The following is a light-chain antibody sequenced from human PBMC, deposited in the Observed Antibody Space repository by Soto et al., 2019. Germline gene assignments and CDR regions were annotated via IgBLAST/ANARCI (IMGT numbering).Light chain of an antibody. CDR1: QGISTR. V-gene: IGKV1-12*01. CDR3: LQNYNYPRT. Sequence: DIQMTQSPTSVSASVGDRVTITCRASQGISTRLAWYQQKPGKAPDLLIYAASSLQSGVPSRFSGSGSETDFSLTITSLQPEDFATYYCLQNYNYPRTFGQGTRLEIK. J-gene: IGKJ5*01. CDR2: AAS.